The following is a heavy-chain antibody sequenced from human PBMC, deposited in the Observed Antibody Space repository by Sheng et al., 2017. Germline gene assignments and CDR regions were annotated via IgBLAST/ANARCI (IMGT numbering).Heavy chain of an antibody. J-gene: IGHJ4*02. CDR1: GFTFSYYW. V-gene: IGHV3-74*01. Sequence: EVQMEESGGGLVQPGGSLRLSCAASGFTFSYYWMHWVRQAPGKGLVWVSRTNEDGSRTDYADSVKGRFTISRDNSKNTLYLEMNSLTAEDTAVYYCGRDLSGRDDYWGQGTMVTVSS. CDR3: GRDLSGRDDY. D-gene: IGHD3-16*02. CDR2: TNEDGSRT.